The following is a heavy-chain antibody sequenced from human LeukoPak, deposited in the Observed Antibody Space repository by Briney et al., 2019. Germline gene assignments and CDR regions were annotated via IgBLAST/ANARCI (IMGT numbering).Heavy chain of an antibody. Sequence: SQTLSLTCTVSGGSITSGNYYWNWIRQPAGKGLEWIGRIYTGGSTNYKPSPKSRVTISVDTSKNQFSLKLSSVTAADTAVYYCARARRYYDVLTGYNSDYYMDVWGKGTTVTISS. CDR3: ARARRYYDVLTGYNSDYYMDV. D-gene: IGHD3-9*01. CDR2: IYTGGST. J-gene: IGHJ6*03. CDR1: GGSITSGNYY. V-gene: IGHV4-61*02.